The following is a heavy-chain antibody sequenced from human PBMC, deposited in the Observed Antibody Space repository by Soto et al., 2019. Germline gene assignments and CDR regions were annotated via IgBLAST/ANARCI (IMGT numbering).Heavy chain of an antibody. D-gene: IGHD3-10*02. Sequence: PSETLSLTFSLSGGSINSSDHFWGWIRQTPGKGLEWIGSVYYTETTYYNPSLKSPVTISVETSRNTFSLKVNSVTAADTGIYYCARQRVLSTNMFITSFDPWGQGTLVTVSS. CDR2: VYYTETT. V-gene: IGHV4-39*01. CDR3: ARQRVLSTNMFITSFDP. CDR1: GGSINSSDHF. J-gene: IGHJ5*02.